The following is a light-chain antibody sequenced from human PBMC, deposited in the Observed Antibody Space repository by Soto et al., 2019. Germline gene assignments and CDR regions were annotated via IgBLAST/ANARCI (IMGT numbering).Light chain of an antibody. Sequence: EIVLTQSPGTLSLSPGERATLSCRASQSVSNNYLAWYQQKPGQAPRLLIYGASTRATDVPDRFSGSGSGADLNLSSSRPELEDFAVYYCQIYGSSPPRAFAQGTKVDI. J-gene: IGKJ1*01. CDR3: QIYGSSPPRA. CDR1: QSVSNNY. V-gene: IGKV3-20*01. CDR2: GAS.